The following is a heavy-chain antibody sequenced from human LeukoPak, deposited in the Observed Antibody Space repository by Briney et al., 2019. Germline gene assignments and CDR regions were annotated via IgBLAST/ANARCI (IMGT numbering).Heavy chain of an antibody. CDR3: AFAGSGSLHYMDV. Sequence: PGGSLRLSCAASGFTFSTYTMHWVRQAPGKGLEWVAVVSANGDITFYVDAVKGRFTIYRDNSEKTLFLQMNSLRAEDTAVYYCAFAGSGSLHYMDVWGKGTTVTISS. CDR1: GFTFSTYT. J-gene: IGHJ6*03. D-gene: IGHD3-10*01. CDR2: VSANGDIT. V-gene: IGHV3-30-3*01.